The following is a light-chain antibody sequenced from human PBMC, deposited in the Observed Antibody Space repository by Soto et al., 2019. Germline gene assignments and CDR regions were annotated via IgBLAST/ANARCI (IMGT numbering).Light chain of an antibody. J-gene: IGLJ1*01. CDR3: GTWDSSLSIFV. V-gene: IGLV1-51*02. CDR2: EHD. CDR1: SSTIRNYY. Sequence: TQPPSVPAAQGERDTMSASGGSSTIRNYYLSLHHQLPGTAPKLLIYEHDKRPSGIPDRFSGSKSGTSATLGIPALQTGDEAHYYCGTWDSSLSIFVLGTGTKVTVL.